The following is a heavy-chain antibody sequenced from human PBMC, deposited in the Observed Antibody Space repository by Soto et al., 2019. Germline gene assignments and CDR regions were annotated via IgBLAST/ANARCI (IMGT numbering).Heavy chain of an antibody. D-gene: IGHD2-2*01. Sequence: SSWSLSLTCSASGDTINNTDGGGWVHKAPGKGLDWIGEIFHTGGKSYMPSLRGRITLSVGTSKNQFSLKLTSVTAADTAVYYCARAVYCTTANCWDDFHCSSIDVWGQGTAVTVSS. CDR1: GDTINNTDG. V-gene: IGHV4-4*02. CDR3: ARAVYCTTANCWDDFHCSSIDV. CDR2: IFHTGGK. J-gene: IGHJ6*02.